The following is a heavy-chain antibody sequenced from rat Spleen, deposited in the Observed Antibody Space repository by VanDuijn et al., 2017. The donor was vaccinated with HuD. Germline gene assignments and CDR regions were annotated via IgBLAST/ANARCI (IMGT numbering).Heavy chain of an antibody. CDR2: ITNTGGNT. CDR3: TRSTTGEGFAY. D-gene: IGHD5-1*01. V-gene: IGHV5-31*01. Sequence: EVQLVESGGGLVQPGRSLKLSCVASGFTFNNYWMTWIRQAPGKGLEWVASITNTGGNTYYTDSVKGRFTISRDNAQSTLYLQMNSLKSEDTATYYCTRSTTGEGFAYWGQGTLVTVSS. CDR1: GFTFNNYW. J-gene: IGHJ3*01.